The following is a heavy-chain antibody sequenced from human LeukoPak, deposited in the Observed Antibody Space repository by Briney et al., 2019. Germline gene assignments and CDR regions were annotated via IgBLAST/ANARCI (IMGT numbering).Heavy chain of an antibody. CDR2: IYYSGST. D-gene: IGHD6-19*01. J-gene: IGHJ6*02. V-gene: IGHV4-39*07. Sequence: SETLSLTCTVSGGSISSSSYYWGWIRQPPGKGLEWIGSIYYSGSTYYNPSLKSRVTISVDTSKNQFSLKLSSVTAADTAVYYCARDIAVAGTDSYGMDVWGQGTTVTVSS. CDR3: ARDIAVAGTDSYGMDV. CDR1: GGSISSSSYY.